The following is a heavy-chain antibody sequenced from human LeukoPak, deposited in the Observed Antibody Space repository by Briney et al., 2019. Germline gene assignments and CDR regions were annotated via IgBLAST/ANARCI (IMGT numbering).Heavy chain of an antibody. Sequence: GESLKISCKGSGYTFTSYWIGWVRQVPGKGLEWMGIIYPGDSDTRYSPSFQGQVTISADKSISTAYLQWSSLKASDTAMYYCARHLSIGWPNYYHHTMDVWGQGTTVTVSS. V-gene: IGHV5-51*01. CDR2: IYPGDSDT. J-gene: IGHJ6*02. CDR1: GYTFTSYW. D-gene: IGHD6-19*01. CDR3: ARHLSIGWPNYYHHTMDV.